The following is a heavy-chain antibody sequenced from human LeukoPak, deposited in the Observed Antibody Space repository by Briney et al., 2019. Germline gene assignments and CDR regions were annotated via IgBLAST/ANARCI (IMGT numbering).Heavy chain of an antibody. CDR1: GFTFSSHA. CDR2: ISYDGNNK. V-gene: IGHV3-30*04. Sequence: GGSLRLSCAASGFTFSSHALHWVRQAPGKGLEWVAIISYDGNNKYCADSVKGRFTISRDNSKNTLYLQMNSLRAEDAAVYYCARSRLPRAEYFQHWGQGTLVTVSS. CDR3: ARSRLPRAEYFQH. J-gene: IGHJ1*01. D-gene: IGHD2-15*01.